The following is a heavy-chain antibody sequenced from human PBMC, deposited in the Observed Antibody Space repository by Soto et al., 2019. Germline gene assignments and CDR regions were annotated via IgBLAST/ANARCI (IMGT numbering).Heavy chain of an antibody. Sequence: GGSLRLSCVASGFTFSDYYMHWMRQAPGKGREWVSVIYSGGSTYYADSVKGRFTISRDNSKNTLYLQITSLRAQDTAVYYCASCSLGPPKPTVVTPHYYYYGTDVCGQGTTVTVA. J-gene: IGHJ6*02. D-gene: IGHD4-17*01. V-gene: IGHV3-53*01. CDR3: ASCSLGPPKPTVVTPHYYYYGTDV. CDR1: GFTFSDYY. CDR2: IYSGGST.